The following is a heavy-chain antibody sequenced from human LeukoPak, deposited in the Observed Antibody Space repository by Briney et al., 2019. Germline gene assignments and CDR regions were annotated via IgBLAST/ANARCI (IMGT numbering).Heavy chain of an antibody. Sequence: ASVKVSCKASGYTFTSYYMHWVRQAPGQGLEWMGIINPSGGSTSYAQKFQGRVTMTRDTSTSTVYMELSSLRSEDTAVYYCAREPITIFGVAALEGNWFDPWGQGTLVTVSS. J-gene: IGHJ5*02. CDR3: AREPITIFGVAALEGNWFDP. V-gene: IGHV1-46*01. CDR1: GYTFTSYY. D-gene: IGHD3-3*01. CDR2: INPSGGST.